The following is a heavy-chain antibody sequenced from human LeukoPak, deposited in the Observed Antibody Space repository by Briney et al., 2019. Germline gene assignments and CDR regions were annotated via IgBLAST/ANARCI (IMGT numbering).Heavy chain of an antibody. D-gene: IGHD3-3*01. CDR1: GFTFSSYS. Sequence: PGGSLRLSCAASGFTFSSYSMNWVRQAPGKGLEWVSYISSSSTIYYAGSVKGRFTISRDNAKNSLYLQMNSLRDEDTAVYYCARRPLADFWSGYYKAGNAFDIWGQGTMVTVSS. J-gene: IGHJ3*02. V-gene: IGHV3-48*02. CDR3: ARRPLADFWSGYYKAGNAFDI. CDR2: ISSSSTI.